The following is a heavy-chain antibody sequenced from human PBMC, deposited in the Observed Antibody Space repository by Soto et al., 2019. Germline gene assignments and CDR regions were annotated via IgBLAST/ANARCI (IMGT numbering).Heavy chain of an antibody. CDR3: ARGSWDDVSGHYYMDV. J-gene: IGHJ6*03. V-gene: IGHV6-1*01. CDR1: GDSVSSNIAG. D-gene: IGHD1-1*01. CDR2: TYYRSKWYF. Sequence: PSQTLSLTCAISGDSVSSNIAGWNWIRQTPSRGLEWLGRTYYRSKWYFNYAVSVESRITINPDTSKNQFSLQLSSVTPDDTAVYYCARGSWDDVSGHYYMDVWGKGTTVT.